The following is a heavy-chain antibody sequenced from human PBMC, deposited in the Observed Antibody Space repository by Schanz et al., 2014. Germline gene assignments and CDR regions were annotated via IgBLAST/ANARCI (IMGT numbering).Heavy chain of an antibody. J-gene: IGHJ4*02. D-gene: IGHD5-12*01. CDR3: ARAFGGYDPAGALDY. CDR1: RSTFSSYT. CDR2: FIPILDVG. Sequence: QVQLVQSGAEVKKPGSSVKVSCKASRSTFSSYTISWVRQARGQGLEWVGSFIPILDVGNYAQQFQGRVTFTADKSTSTAYMELSRLKSDDTAVYYCARAFGGYDPAGALDYWGQGTLVTVSS. V-gene: IGHV1-69*02.